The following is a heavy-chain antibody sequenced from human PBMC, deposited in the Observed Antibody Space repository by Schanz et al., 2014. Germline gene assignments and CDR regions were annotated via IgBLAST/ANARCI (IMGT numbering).Heavy chain of an antibody. Sequence: EVQLLESGGGLVQPGGSLRLSCAASGFTFSSYGMHWVRQAPGKGLEWVANIKEDGSVKDYVDSMKGRFTVSRDNAENALYLQMNSLRAEDTGLYFCARGGSGSHYRLDYWGQGTLVTVSS. CDR3: ARGGSGSHYRLDY. CDR1: GFTFSSYG. D-gene: IGHD1-26*01. J-gene: IGHJ4*02. V-gene: IGHV3-7*01. CDR2: IKEDGSVK.